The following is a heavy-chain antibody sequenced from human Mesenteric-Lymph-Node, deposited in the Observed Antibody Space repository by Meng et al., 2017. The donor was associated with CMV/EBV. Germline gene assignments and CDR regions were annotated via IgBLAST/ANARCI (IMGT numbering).Heavy chain of an antibody. CDR1: SFSGYY. J-gene: IGHJ6*02. CDR2: INHSGST. CDR3: ARIAVAGPARQYYYYGMDV. V-gene: IGHV4-34*01. D-gene: IGHD6-19*01. Sequence: SFSGYYWSWIRQPPGKGLEWIGEINHSGSTNYNPSLKSRVTISVDTSKNQFSLKLSPVTAADTAVYYCARIAVAGPARQYYYYGMDVWGQGTTVTV.